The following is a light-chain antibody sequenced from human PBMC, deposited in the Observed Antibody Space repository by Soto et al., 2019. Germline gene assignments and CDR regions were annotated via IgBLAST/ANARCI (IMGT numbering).Light chain of an antibody. CDR2: GAS. V-gene: IGKV3-11*01. CDR1: QSVSSN. CDR3: QQRSNWPSIT. J-gene: IGKJ5*01. Sequence: IVVTPSPATLSGSSGERATLSCRASQSVSSNLAWYQQKPGQAPRLLIYGASNRATGIPARFSGSGSGTDFTLTISSLEPEDFAVYYCQQRSNWPSITFGQGTRLEIK.